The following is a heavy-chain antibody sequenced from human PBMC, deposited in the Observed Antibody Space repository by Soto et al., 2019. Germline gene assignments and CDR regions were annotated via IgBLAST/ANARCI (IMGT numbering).Heavy chain of an antibody. CDR2: IIPIFGTA. CDR1: GGSCSSYA. Sequence: SVKVSCKASGGSCSSYAISWVRRAPGQGLEWMGGIIPIFGTANYAQKFQGRVTITADESTSTAYMELSSLRSEDTAVYYGGTKVTSCSYYRKDVWGQVTTDTVS. V-gene: IGHV1-69*01. CDR3: GTKVTSCSYYRKDV. D-gene: IGHD2-2*01. J-gene: IGHJ6*02.